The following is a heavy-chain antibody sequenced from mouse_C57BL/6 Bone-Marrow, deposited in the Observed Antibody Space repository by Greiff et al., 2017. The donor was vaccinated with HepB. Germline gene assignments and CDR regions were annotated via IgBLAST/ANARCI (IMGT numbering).Heavy chain of an antibody. D-gene: IGHD2-14*01. Sequence: DVQLQESGGDLVKPGGSLKLSCAASGFTFSSYGMSWVRQTPDKRLEWVATISSGGSYTYYPDSVKGRFTISRDNAKNTLYLQMSSLKSEDTAMYYCARRGSTIGAYWGQGTLVTVSA. CDR3: ARRGSTIGAY. CDR1: GFTFSSYG. J-gene: IGHJ3*01. V-gene: IGHV5-6*01. CDR2: ISSGGSYT.